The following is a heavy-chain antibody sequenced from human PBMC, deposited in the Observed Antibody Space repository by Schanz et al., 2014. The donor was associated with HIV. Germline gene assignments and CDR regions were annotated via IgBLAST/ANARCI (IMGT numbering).Heavy chain of an antibody. V-gene: IGHV3-30*18. CDR2: ISNDGSNK. CDR3: ANEEVPNDY. J-gene: IGHJ4*02. Sequence: QVQLVESGGGVVQPGRSLRLSCAASGFTFSDYYMTWIRQAPGKGLEWVAVISNDGSNKLFADSVKGRFTISRDNSKNTLYLQMNSLRVEDTAVYYCANEEVPNDYWGQGTLVTVSS. CDR1: GFTFSDYY.